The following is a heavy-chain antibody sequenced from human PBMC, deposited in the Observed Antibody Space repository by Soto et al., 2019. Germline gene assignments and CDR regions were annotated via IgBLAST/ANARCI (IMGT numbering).Heavy chain of an antibody. CDR3: TTLRLDP. CDR1: GYIFTALY. V-gene: IGHV1-2*02. J-gene: IGHJ5*02. CDR2: VNPNTGVT. Sequence: QVQLVQSGSEVKKPGASVKVSCQASGYIFTALYMNWVRQAPGQGLEWMGWVNPNTGVTKYAQKFQDRVTMTRDTSINTAYMELRGLTSDGTAVYYCTTLRLDPWGQGTLVTVSS. D-gene: IGHD3-9*01.